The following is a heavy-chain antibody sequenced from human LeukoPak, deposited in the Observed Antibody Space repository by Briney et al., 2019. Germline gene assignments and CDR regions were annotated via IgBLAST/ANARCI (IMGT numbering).Heavy chain of an antibody. J-gene: IGHJ4*02. V-gene: IGHV3-21*01. CDR3: ARSLTTLTYEGY. CDR2: INSGSTYT. CDR1: GFIFSTYA. Sequence: GGPLRLSCAASGFIFSTYAMHWVRQAPGKGLEWVSSINSGSTYTYYTESVKGRFTVSRDNAKNSLFLQMNSLRAEDTAIYYCARSLTTLTYEGYWGQGTLVTVSS. D-gene: IGHD1-1*01.